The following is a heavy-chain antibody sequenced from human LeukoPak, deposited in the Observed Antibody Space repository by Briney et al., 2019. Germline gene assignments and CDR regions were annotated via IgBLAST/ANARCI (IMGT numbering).Heavy chain of an antibody. CDR3: AKSVVPAAPFDS. Sequence: KASQTLSLTCSVSGRSVSRYSWSWIRQSAVKGLEWIGRVYTSGSTNYNPSLKGRVTMSIDTSKNQFSLNLSSVTAADAAVYYCAKSVVPAAPFDSWGQGTLVTVSS. D-gene: IGHD2-2*01. CDR2: VYTSGST. V-gene: IGHV4-4*07. J-gene: IGHJ4*02. CDR1: GRSVSRYS.